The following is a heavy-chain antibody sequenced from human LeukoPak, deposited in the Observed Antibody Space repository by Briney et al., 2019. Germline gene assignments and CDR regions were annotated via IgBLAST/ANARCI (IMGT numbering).Heavy chain of an antibody. V-gene: IGHV1-2*02. CDR3: AGAGYSGNYYYYFDF. CDR2: INPDSGGT. D-gene: IGHD1-26*01. J-gene: IGHJ4*02. CDR1: GYTFTGYY. Sequence: GASVKVSCKASGYTFTGYYMHWVRQAPGQGLEWVGWINPDSGGTNYAQKFQGRVTMTRDTSTSTVYMQLSRLRSDDTAVYYCAGAGYSGNYYYYFDFWGQGTLVPVSS.